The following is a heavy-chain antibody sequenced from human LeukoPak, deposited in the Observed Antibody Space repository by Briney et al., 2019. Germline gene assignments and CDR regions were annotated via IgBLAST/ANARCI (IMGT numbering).Heavy chain of an antibody. J-gene: IGHJ4*02. Sequence: PGGSLRLSCAASGFTFSDYYMSWVRQAPGKGLEWVSYISSSGSIIYYADSVKGRFTISRDNAKNSLYLQMNSLRAEDTAVYYCARVLAGLTTRGGFDYWGQGTLVTVSS. CDR2: ISSSGSII. CDR1: GFTFSDYY. V-gene: IGHV3-11*01. D-gene: IGHD1-14*01. CDR3: ARVLAGLTTRGGFDY.